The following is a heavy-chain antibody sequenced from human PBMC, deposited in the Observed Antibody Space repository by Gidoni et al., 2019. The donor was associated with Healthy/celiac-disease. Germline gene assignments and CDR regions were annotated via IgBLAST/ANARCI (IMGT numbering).Heavy chain of an antibody. CDR1: GYTLPELS. V-gene: IGHV1-24*01. J-gene: IGHJ5*02. Sequence: QVQLVQSGAEVKKPGASVKVSCKVSGYTLPELSMHWVRQAPGKGLEWMGGFDPEDGETIYAQKFQGRVTMTEDTSTDTAYMELSSLRSEDTAVYYCATRITRLLWFGELLSPYNWFDPWGQGTLVTVSS. CDR2: FDPEDGET. D-gene: IGHD3-10*01. CDR3: ATRITRLLWFGELLSPYNWFDP.